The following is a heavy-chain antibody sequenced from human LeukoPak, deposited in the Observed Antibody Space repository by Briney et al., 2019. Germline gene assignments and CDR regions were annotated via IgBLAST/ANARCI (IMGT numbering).Heavy chain of an antibody. CDR1: GFSFSTYG. D-gene: IGHD3-22*01. CDR2: IWYDGSNK. Sequence: GGSLRLSCAASGFSFSTYGMHWVRQAPGKGLGWVAVIWYDGSNKYYADSVKGRFTISRDNSKNTLYLQMNSLRAEDTAVYYCARGTDYYDSSGYYPPYYYGMDVWGQGTMVTVSS. J-gene: IGHJ6*02. CDR3: ARGTDYYDSSGYYPPYYYGMDV. V-gene: IGHV3-33*08.